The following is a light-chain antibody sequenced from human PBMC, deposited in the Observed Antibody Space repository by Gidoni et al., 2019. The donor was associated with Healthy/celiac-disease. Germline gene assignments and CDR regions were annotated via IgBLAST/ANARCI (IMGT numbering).Light chain of an antibody. CDR2: AAS. V-gene: IGKV1-8*01. J-gene: IGKJ2*01. Sequence: AIRMTQSPSSLSASTGDRVTITCRASQGISSYLAWYQQKPGKAPKLLIYAASTLQSGVPSRFSGSGSGTDFTLTISCLQSEDFATYSCQQYYSYPYTFGQXTKLEIK. CDR1: QGISSY. CDR3: QQYYSYPYT.